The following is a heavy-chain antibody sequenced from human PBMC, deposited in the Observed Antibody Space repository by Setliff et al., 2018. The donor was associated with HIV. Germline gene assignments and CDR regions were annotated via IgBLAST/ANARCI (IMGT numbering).Heavy chain of an antibody. CDR3: VRDWERQTIGWEARFDY. J-gene: IGHJ4*02. V-gene: IGHV5-10-1*01. D-gene: IGHD1-26*01. CDR2: MDPSDSYT. CDR1: GYNFANYY. Sequence: GESLKISCKGAGYNFANYYISWVRQKPGKGLEWMGRMDPSDSYTSYHPSFRGHVTMSADNPKNSLYLQMNSLRAEDTAVYYCVRDWERQTIGWEARFDYWGQGTVVTVSS.